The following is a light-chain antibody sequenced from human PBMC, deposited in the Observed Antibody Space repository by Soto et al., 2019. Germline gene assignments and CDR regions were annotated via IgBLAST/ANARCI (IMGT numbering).Light chain of an antibody. CDR1: QDISVY. CDR2: DAS. CDR3: QQCDNVPIT. V-gene: IGKV1-33*01. Sequence: DIQMTQSPSSLSASVGDRVTITCQASQDISVYLNWFQQKPGKAPKLLIHDASNLETGVPSRFSGGGSGTHFTLTISSLQPEDVATYFCQQCDNVPITFGQGTRLEIK. J-gene: IGKJ5*01.